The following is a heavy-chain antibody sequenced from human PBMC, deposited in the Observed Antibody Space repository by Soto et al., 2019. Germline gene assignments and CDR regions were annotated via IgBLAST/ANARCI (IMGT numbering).Heavy chain of an antibody. CDR2: IYYSGST. CDR3: ARHIGELSIAARLWLDQTPSHNICFDP. D-gene: IGHD6-6*01. CDR1: GGSISSSSYY. Sequence: QLQLQESGPGLVKPSETLSLTCTVSGGSISSSSYYWGWIRQPPGKGLEWIGRIYYSGSTYYNPSLKSRVTIAVDTFKNQFALKLSSVPAADTAVYYCARHIGELSIAARLWLDQTPSHNICFDPGGQGTLVTVSS. J-gene: IGHJ5*02. V-gene: IGHV4-39*01.